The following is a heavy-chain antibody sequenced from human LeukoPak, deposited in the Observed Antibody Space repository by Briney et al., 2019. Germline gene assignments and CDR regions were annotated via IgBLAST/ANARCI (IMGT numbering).Heavy chain of an antibody. J-gene: IGHJ5*02. CDR3: ARGFGSGNYYYGWFDP. CDR2: IYDSGST. CDR1: GGSISSGDYH. Sequence: SQTLSLTCTVSGGSISSGDYHWNWLRQPPGKGLEWIGFIYDSGSTLYTPSLKSRIIISRDVSRNQFSLQLTSVTAADTAVYYCARGFGSGNYYYGWFDPWGQGALVTVSS. V-gene: IGHV4-30-4*01. D-gene: IGHD3-10*01.